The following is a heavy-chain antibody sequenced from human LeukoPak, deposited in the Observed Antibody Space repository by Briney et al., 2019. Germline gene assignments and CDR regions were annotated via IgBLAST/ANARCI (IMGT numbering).Heavy chain of an antibody. V-gene: IGHV3-21*01. CDR1: GFTFSSYS. Sequence: PGGSLRLSCAASGFTFSSYSMNWVRQAPGKGLEWVSFISGTSSYIYYADSVKGRFTISRDNAKNSLRLQMNSLRAEDTAVYYCARDWLRLGYWGQGTLVTVSS. CDR2: ISGTSSYI. J-gene: IGHJ4*02. CDR3: ARDWLRLGY. D-gene: IGHD5-12*01.